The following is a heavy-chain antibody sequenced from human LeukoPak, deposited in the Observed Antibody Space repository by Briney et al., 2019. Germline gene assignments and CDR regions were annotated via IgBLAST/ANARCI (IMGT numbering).Heavy chain of an antibody. Sequence: SETLSFTCAVYGGSFSGYYWSWIRQPPGKGLEWIGEINHSGSTNYNPSLKSRVTISVDTSKNQFSLKLSSVTAADTAVYYCARGVSSGWYGPWGQGTMVTASS. CDR2: INHSGST. CDR3: ARGVSSGWYGP. V-gene: IGHV4-34*01. CDR1: GGSFSGYY. D-gene: IGHD6-19*01. J-gene: IGHJ3*01.